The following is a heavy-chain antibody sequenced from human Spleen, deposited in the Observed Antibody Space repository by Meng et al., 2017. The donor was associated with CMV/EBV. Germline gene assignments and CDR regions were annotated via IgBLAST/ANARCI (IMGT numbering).Heavy chain of an antibody. V-gene: IGHV1-2*02. CDR3: ASGALLEWLLEERDNWFDP. CDR2: INPNSGGT. CDR1: GYTFTAYY. Sequence: ASVQVSCKASGYTFTAYYMHWVRQAPGQGLEWMGWINPNSGGTNYAQKFQGRVTMTRDTSISTAYMELSRLRSDDTAVYYCASGALLEWLLEERDNWFDPWGQGTLVTVSS. D-gene: IGHD3-3*01. J-gene: IGHJ5*02.